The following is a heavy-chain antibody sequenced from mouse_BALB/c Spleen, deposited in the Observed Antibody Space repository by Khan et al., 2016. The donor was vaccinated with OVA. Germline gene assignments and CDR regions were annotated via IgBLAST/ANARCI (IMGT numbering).Heavy chain of an antibody. V-gene: IGHV1-80*01. CDR3: ARSGYDFFAY. CDR1: GYVFSSYW. CDR2: IYPGDGDT. J-gene: IGHJ3*01. D-gene: IGHD2-14*01. Sequence: QVQLQQSGAELVRPGSSVKISCKASGYVFSSYWMNWVKQRPGQGLEWIGQIYPGDGDTKYNGKFKGKVTLTADKSSSTAYMQISSLTSEDYAVYFCARSGYDFFAYWGQGTLVTVSA.